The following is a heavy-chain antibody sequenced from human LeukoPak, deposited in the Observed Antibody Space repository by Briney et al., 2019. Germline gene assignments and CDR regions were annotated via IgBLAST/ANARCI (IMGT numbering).Heavy chain of an antibody. CDR2: IVVGSGNT. J-gene: IGHJ6*03. D-gene: IGHD6-13*01. CDR3: AADWVAVAGALRYYYYMDV. Sequence: SVKVSCKASGFTFTSSAMQWLRQARGQRLEWIGWIVVGSGNTNYAQKFQERVTITRDMSTSTAYMELSSLRSEDTAVYYCAADWVAVAGALRYYYYMDVWGKGTTVTVSS. V-gene: IGHV1-58*02. CDR1: GFTFTSSA.